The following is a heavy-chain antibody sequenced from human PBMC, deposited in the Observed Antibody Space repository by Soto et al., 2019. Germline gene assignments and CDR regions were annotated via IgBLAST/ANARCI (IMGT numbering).Heavy chain of an antibody. J-gene: IGHJ3*02. CDR1: GGSISSYY. CDR2: IYYSGST. Sequence: QVQLQESGPGLVKPSETLSLTCTVSGGSISSYYWSWIRQPPGQGLECIGYIYYSGSTNYNPSLKSRFTVTVDTSKNQFSLKRSSVTAADTAVYYCARDITGTTVGAFDNWGQGTMVTVS. CDR3: ARDITGTTVGAFDN. D-gene: IGHD1-20*01. V-gene: IGHV4-59*01.